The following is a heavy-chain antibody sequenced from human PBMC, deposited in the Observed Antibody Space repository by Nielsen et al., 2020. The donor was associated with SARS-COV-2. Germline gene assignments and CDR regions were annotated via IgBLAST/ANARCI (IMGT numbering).Heavy chain of an antibody. CDR2: INHSGST. J-gene: IGHJ5*02. CDR1: GGSFSGYY. CDR3: ARRHPYDSILS. Sequence: SETLSLTCAVYGGSFSGYYWSWIRQPPGKGLEWIREINHSGSTNYNPSLKSRVTISVDTSKNQFSLKLSSVTAADTAVYYCARRHPYDSILSWGQGTLVTVSS. D-gene: IGHD3-22*01. V-gene: IGHV4-34*01.